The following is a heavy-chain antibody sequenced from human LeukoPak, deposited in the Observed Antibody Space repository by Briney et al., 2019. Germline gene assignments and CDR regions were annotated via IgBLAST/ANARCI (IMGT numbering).Heavy chain of an antibody. Sequence: QTGGSLRLSCAASGLTVSSNYMSWVRQAPGKGLEWVSVIYSGGSTYYADSVKGRFTISRDNSKDTLYLQMNSLRAEDTAVYYCAGSSGYYSIGDYYYYGMDVWGQGTTVTVSS. V-gene: IGHV3-66*01. J-gene: IGHJ6*02. CDR3: AGSSGYYSIGDYYYYGMDV. D-gene: IGHD3-22*01. CDR1: GLTVSSNY. CDR2: IYSGGST.